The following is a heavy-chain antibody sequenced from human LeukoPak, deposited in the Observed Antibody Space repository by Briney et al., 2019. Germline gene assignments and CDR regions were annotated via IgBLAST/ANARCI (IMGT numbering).Heavy chain of an antibody. V-gene: IGHV3-30*04. CDR2: ISYDGSNK. Sequence: PGGSLRLSCAASGFTFSSYAMHWVRQAPGKGLEWVAVISYDGSNKYYADSVKGRFTISRDNSKNTLYLQMNSLRAGDTAVYYCARDRVVVGWFDPWGQGTLVTVSS. D-gene: IGHD2-2*01. J-gene: IGHJ5*02. CDR3: ARDRVVVGWFDP. CDR1: GFTFSSYA.